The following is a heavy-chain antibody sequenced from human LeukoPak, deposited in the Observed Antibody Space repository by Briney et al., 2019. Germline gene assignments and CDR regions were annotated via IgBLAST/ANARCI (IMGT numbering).Heavy chain of an antibody. V-gene: IGHV4-34*01. J-gene: IGHJ4*02. CDR3: ARAGSYRYGSDY. CDR1: GGSFSGYY. D-gene: IGHD4-17*01. Sequence: SETLSLTCAVYGGSFSGYYWSWIRQPPGKGLEWIGEINHSGSTNYNPSLKSRVTISVDTSKNQFSLKLSSVTAADTDVYYCARAGSYRYGSDYWGQGTLVTVSS. CDR2: INHSGST.